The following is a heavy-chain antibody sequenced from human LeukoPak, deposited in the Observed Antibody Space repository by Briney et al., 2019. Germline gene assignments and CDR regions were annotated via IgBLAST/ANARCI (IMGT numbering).Heavy chain of an antibody. Sequence: GGSLRLSCAASGFTSSSYWMSWVRQAPGKGLEWVANIKQDGSEKYYVDSVKGRFTISRDNAKNSLYLQMNSLRAEDTAVYYCARGFDLTDAFDIWGQGTMVTVSS. V-gene: IGHV3-7*01. D-gene: IGHD3-10*01. CDR1: GFTSSSYW. CDR3: ARGFDLTDAFDI. CDR2: IKQDGSEK. J-gene: IGHJ3*02.